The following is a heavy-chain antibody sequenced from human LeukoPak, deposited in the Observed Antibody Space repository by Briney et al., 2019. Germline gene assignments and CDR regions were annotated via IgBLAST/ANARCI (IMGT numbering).Heavy chain of an antibody. CDR2: ISYDGSNK. CDR1: GFTFSSYG. Sequence: PGGSLRLSCAASGFTFSSYGMHWVRQAPGKGLEWVAVISYDGSNKYYADSVKGRFTISRDNSKNTLYLQMNSLRAEDTAVYYCARDKRALRPLYGMDVWGQGTTVTVSS. CDR3: ARDKRALRPLYGMDV. D-gene: IGHD3-10*01. J-gene: IGHJ6*02. V-gene: IGHV3-30*03.